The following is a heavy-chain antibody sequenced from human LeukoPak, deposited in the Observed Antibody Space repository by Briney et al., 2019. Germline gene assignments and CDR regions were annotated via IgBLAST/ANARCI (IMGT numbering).Heavy chain of an antibody. CDR1: GFIFSNYA. D-gene: IGHD6-19*01. CDR3: AREWGRIAVAGGPGY. V-gene: IGHV3-33*01. CDR2: IWYDGQTK. J-gene: IGHJ4*02. Sequence: PGESLRLSCEASGFIFSNYAMHWVRQAPGKGLQWVALIWYDGQTKFYGDSVKGRFTFSRDNSGSTLFLHMSSLRVEDTAVYYCAREWGRIAVAGGPGYWGQGGLVTVSS.